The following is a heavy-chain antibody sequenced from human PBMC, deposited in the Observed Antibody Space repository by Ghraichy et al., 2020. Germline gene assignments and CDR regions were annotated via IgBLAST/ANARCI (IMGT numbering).Heavy chain of an antibody. CDR1: GYTFTGYY. V-gene: IGHV1-2*02. D-gene: IGHD3-10*01. J-gene: IGHJ6*03. Sequence: ASVKVSCKASGYTFTGYYMHWVRQAPGQGLEWMGWINPNSGGTNYAQKFQGRVTMTRDTSISTAYMELSRLRSDDTAVYYCARAYYGSGRRYYYYMDVWGKGTTVTVSS. CDR3: ARAYYGSGRRYYYYMDV. CDR2: INPNSGGT.